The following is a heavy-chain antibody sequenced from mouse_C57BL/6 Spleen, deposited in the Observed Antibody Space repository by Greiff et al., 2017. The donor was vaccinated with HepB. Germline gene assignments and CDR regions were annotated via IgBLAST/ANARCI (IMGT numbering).Heavy chain of an antibody. D-gene: IGHD1-1*01. CDR1: GFTFTDYY. V-gene: IGHV7-3*01. CDR3: ARYLVHYFDD. J-gene: IGHJ2*01. Sequence: EVKLMESGGGLVQPGGSLSISCAASGFTFTDYYMSWVRQPPGKGLEWLGFIRTKANGYTTEYSASVKGRFTTSRDNSQSILYLQMNALRAEDSATYYCARYLVHYFDDWGQGTTLTVSS. CDR2: IRTKANGYTT.